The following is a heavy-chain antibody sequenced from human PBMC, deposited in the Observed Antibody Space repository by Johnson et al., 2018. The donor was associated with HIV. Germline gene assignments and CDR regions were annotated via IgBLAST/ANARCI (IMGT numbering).Heavy chain of an antibody. CDR2: ISYDGSNK. CDR1: GFTFSSYA. J-gene: IGHJ3*02. CDR3: GKGFRGSSWYDAFDI. D-gene: IGHD6-6*01. V-gene: IGHV3-30-3*01. Sequence: QVQLVESGGGVVQPGRSLRLSCAASGFTFSSYAMHWVRQAPGKGLEWVAVISYDGSNKYYADSVKGRFTISRDNSKNTLYLQMNSLRYEDTAVYYRGKGFRGSSWYDAFDIWGQGTMVTVSS.